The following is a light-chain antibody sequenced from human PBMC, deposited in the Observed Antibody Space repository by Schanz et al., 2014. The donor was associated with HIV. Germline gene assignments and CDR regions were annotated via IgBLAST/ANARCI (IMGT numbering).Light chain of an antibody. CDR2: DAS. CDR1: QSVSSTY. Sequence: EIVLTQSPGTLSLSPGERATLSCRASQSVSSTYIAWYQQKPGQAPRILIYDASNRATGIPARFSGSGSGTDFTLTISSLEPEDFAVYYCQQRSNWPLTFGQGTKLEIK. CDR3: QQRSNWPLT. J-gene: IGKJ2*01. V-gene: IGKV3D-20*02.